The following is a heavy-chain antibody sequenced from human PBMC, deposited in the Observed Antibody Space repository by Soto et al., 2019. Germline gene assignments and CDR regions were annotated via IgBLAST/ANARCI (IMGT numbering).Heavy chain of an antibody. CDR2: IKNKANSYTT. Sequence: PGGSLRLSCAASGFTFSSYSMNWVRQAPGKGLEWVGRIKNKANSYTTEYAASVKGRFTISRDDSKNSLYLQMNSLKTEDTAVYYCTRISLVGATGGRYFDYWGQGTLVTVSS. CDR3: TRISLVGATGGRYFDY. D-gene: IGHD1-26*01. J-gene: IGHJ4*02. CDR1: GFTFSSYS. V-gene: IGHV3-72*01.